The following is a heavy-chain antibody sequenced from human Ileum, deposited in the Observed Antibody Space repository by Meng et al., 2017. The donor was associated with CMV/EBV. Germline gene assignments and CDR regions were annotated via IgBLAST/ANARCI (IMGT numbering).Heavy chain of an antibody. CDR1: GLTFNDQY. CDR3: TTVHYYAINY. D-gene: IGHD1-26*01. Sequence: QVQLVESGGGLVKPGGSLRLSCAASGLTFNDQYMSWIRQAPGKGLELISYISSSGDYTNYADSVRGRFTVSRDNAKNSLYLQLNSLRAEDTALYYCTTVHYYAINYWGQGTLVTVSS. V-gene: IGHV3-11*06. J-gene: IGHJ4*02. CDR2: ISSSGDYT.